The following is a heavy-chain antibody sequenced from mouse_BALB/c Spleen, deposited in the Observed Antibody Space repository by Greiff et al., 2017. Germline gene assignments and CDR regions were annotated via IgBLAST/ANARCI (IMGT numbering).Heavy chain of an antibody. CDR2: INPSSGYT. CDR3: ARSHYDGHGYFDD. CDR1: GYTFTSYT. D-gene: IGHD1-2*01. V-gene: IGHV1-4*02. J-gene: IGHJ2*01. Sequence: VKLLESAAELARPGASVKMSCKASGYTFTSYTMHWVKQRPGQGLEWIGYINPSSGYTEYNQKFKDKTTLTADKSSSTAYMQLSSLTSEDSAVYYCARSHYDGHGYFDDWGQGTTLTVSS.